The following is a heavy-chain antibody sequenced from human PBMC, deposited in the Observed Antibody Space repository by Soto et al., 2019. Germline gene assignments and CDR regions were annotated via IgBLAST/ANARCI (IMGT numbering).Heavy chain of an antibody. J-gene: IGHJ4*02. CDR1: GGSISSGGYY. CDR3: ASGGYNADRSGFEDY. Sequence: QVQLQESGPGLVKPSQTLSLTCTVSGGSISSGGYYWSWIRQHPGKGLEWIGYIYYSGTTYYNPSLKSRITMSIDTSKNQFSLKLSSVTAADTAVYYCASGGYNADRSGFEDYWGQGTLVTVSS. CDR2: IYYSGTT. V-gene: IGHV4-31*03. D-gene: IGHD3-22*01.